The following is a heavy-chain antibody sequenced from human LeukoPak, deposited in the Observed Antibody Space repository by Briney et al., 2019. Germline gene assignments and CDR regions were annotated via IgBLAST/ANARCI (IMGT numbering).Heavy chain of an antibody. Sequence: PSETLSLTCTVSSASITSSPYFWGWIRQSPGKGLEWIGSISYSGTTYYNPSLKSRVTISLDTANNQFSLKLSSVTAADTAVYYCAGTSKWLAFDYWDQGTLVTVSS. CDR2: ISYSGTT. CDR1: SASITSSPYF. D-gene: IGHD6-19*01. J-gene: IGHJ4*02. V-gene: IGHV4-39*07. CDR3: AGTSKWLAFDY.